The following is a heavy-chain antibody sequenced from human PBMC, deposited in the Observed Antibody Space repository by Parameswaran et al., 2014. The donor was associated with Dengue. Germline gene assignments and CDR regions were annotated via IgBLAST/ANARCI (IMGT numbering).Heavy chain of an antibody. Sequence: VRQAPGKGLEWVSAISGSGGSTYYADSVKGRFTISRDNSKNTLYLQMNSLRAEDTAVYYCAKDPDDILTANYGMDVWGQGTTVTVSS. CDR3: AKDPDDILTANYGMDV. D-gene: IGHD3-9*01. CDR2: ISGSGGST. J-gene: IGHJ6*02. V-gene: IGHV3-23*01.